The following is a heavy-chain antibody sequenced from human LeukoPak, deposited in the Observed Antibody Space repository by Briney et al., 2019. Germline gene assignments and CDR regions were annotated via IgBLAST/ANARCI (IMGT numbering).Heavy chain of an antibody. V-gene: IGHV3-23*01. CDR2: INNSGGRT. Sequence: PGGSLRLSCAASGFTFSKYDMSWVRQGPGKGPEWVSGINNSGGRTYYAGSVKGRFTISRDNSKNTLYLQMNSLRAEDTAVYYCAKGRIVGATYFDYWGQGTLVTVSS. CDR3: AKGRIVGATYFDY. J-gene: IGHJ4*02. CDR1: GFTFSKYD. D-gene: IGHD1-26*01.